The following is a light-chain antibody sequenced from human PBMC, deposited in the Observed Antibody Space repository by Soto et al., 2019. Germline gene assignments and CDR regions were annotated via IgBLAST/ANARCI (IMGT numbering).Light chain of an antibody. CDR1: GSNIWNNY. Sequence: QSVLTQPPSVSEAPGQKVTISCSGSGSNIWNNYVSWYQQLPGTAPKLLIYDNSKRPSGIPDRFSGSKSGTSATLGITGLQTGDEADYYCGTWDGSLSEVVFGGGTKLTVL. J-gene: IGLJ2*01. CDR2: DNS. V-gene: IGLV1-51*01. CDR3: GTWDGSLSEVV.